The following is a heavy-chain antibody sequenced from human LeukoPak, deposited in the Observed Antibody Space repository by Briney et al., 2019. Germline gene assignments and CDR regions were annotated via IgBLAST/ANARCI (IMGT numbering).Heavy chain of an antibody. J-gene: IGHJ4*02. CDR2: INPNSGGT. V-gene: IGHV1-2*06. CDR1: GYTFTGYY. CDR3: AVLYSYATEEFDY. Sequence: GASVKVSCKASGYTFTGYYMHWVRQAPGQGLEWMGRINPNSGGTNYAQKFQGRVTMPRDTSISTAYMELSRLRSDDTAVYYCAVLYSYATEEFDYWGQGTLVTVSS. D-gene: IGHD5-18*01.